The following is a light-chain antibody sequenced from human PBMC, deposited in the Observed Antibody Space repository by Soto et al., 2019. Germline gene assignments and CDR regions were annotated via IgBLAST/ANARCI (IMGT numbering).Light chain of an antibody. J-gene: IGLJ2*01. V-gene: IGLV1-44*01. Sequence: QLVLTQPPSASGTPGQRVTISCSGSSSNIGSNTVHWYQQLPGTAPKLLIYNYSQRPSGVPDRISGSKSGTSASLAISGLQSEDEADYYCAAWDDSVNGPVFGGGTKLTVL. CDR2: NYS. CDR1: SSNIGSNT. CDR3: AAWDDSVNGPV.